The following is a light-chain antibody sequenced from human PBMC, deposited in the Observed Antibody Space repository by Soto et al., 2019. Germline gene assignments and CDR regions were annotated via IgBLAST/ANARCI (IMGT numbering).Light chain of an antibody. Sequence: EIVMTQSPDTLSVSPGERATLSCRASQSVNSNLAWYQQKPGQAPTLLIHAASTRATGTPARFSVGGSGTEFILTISSLQSEDFAVYYCQQYDNWPRTFGQGTRVEIK. CDR2: AAS. J-gene: IGKJ1*01. CDR1: QSVNSN. V-gene: IGKV3-15*01. CDR3: QQYDNWPRT.